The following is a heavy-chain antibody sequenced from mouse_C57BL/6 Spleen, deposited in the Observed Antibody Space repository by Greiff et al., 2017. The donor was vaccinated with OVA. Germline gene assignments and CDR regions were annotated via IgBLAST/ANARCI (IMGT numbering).Heavy chain of an antibody. D-gene: IGHD1-1*01. J-gene: IGHJ4*01. V-gene: IGHV14-2*01. Sequence: EVQLQQSGAELVKPGASVKLSCTASGFNITDYYMHWVKQRTEQGLEWIGRIDPEDGETKYAQNFQGKATITADTSSSTAYLQLSSLTSEDTAVYYGARGGPVVAPMDYWGKGTSVTVSS. CDR1: GFNITDYY. CDR3: ARGGPVVAPMDY. CDR2: IDPEDGET.